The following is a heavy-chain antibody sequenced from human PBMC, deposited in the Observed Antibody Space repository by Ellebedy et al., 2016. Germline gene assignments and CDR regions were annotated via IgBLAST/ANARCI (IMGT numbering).Heavy chain of an antibody. J-gene: IGHJ5*02. CDR3: ARQFSVVADTFDWFDP. Sequence: ASVKVSCXASGYTFTSYYMHWVRQAPGESLEWMGRINVANGNTKYSRKFQGRVTITRDTSASTAYMELSSLKSEDTAVYYCARQFSVVADTFDWFDPWGQGTLVTVSS. CDR2: INVANGNT. V-gene: IGHV1-3*01. CDR1: GYTFTSYY. D-gene: IGHD2-15*01.